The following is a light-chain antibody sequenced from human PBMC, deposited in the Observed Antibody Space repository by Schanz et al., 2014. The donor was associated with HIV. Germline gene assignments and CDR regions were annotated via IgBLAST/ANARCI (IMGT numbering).Light chain of an antibody. CDR3: AAWDDSLDGWV. V-gene: IGLV1-47*01. CDR1: SSNIGRNY. J-gene: IGLJ3*02. Sequence: QSVLTQSPSASGTPGQRITISCSGSSSNIGRNYVYWYQQFPGTAPKLLIQRSNQRPSGVPDRFSGSKSGTSASLAISGLRSEDEADYHCAAWDDSLDGWVFGGGTKLTVL. CDR2: RSN.